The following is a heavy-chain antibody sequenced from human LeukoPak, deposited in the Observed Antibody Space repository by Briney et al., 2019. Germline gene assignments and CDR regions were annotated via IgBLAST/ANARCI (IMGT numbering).Heavy chain of an antibody. CDR3: TRDTGAARLWFDP. CDR2: INPNSGGT. D-gene: IGHD6-6*01. V-gene: IGHV1-2*02. Sequence: YMXWVGQAPGQGLEWXGWINPNSGGTNYAQKFKGRVTMTRDTSISTAYMELSRLRSDDTAVYYCTRDTGAARLWFDPSGQGTLVTVSS. CDR1: Y. J-gene: IGHJ5*02.